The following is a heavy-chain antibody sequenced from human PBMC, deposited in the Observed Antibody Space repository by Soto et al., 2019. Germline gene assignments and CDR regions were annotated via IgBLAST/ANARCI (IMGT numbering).Heavy chain of an antibody. J-gene: IGHJ4*02. CDR1: GFTFSNYA. CDR3: AKRHYYDSSDYSLYYFDH. D-gene: IGHD3-22*01. Sequence: GGLLRLSCAASGFTFSNYAMSWVRQAPGKGLEWVSTITGSGSNTYYYADSVKGRFTISRDNSKNTLYLQMNSLRAEDTAFYYCAKRHYYDSSDYSLYYFDHWGQGTLVTVSS. CDR2: ITGSGSNT. V-gene: IGHV3-23*01.